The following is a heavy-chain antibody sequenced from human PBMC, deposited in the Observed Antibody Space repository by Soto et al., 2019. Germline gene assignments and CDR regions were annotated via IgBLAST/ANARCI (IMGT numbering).Heavy chain of an antibody. CDR1: GFTFSSCS. CDR3: ARQIVVVPAAMEDYHCMDV. J-gene: IGHJ6*02. V-gene: IGHV3-48*02. Sequence: EVQLVESGGGLVQPGGSLRLSCAASGFTFSSCSMNWVRQAPGKGLEWVSYISSSSSTIYYADSVKGRFTISRDNAKHSLYLQMNSLGDDYTAVYYCARQIVVVPAAMEDYHCMDVWGQGPTVTVSS. CDR2: ISSSSSTI. D-gene: IGHD2-2*01.